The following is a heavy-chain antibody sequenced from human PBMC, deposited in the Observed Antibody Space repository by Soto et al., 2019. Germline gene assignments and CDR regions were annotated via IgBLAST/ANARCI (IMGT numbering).Heavy chain of an antibody. CDR3: AGDTPYYCGRDV. Sequence: SETLSLTCTISGGYISSYYWSWIRQAPGKGLEWIGYIYYSGSTYYNPSLKGRLTISGDTSKNQFSLKLSSVTAADTAVYYCAGDTPYYCGRDVWGQGTTVTVSS. J-gene: IGHJ6*02. CDR1: GGYISSYY. V-gene: IGHV4-59*01. CDR2: IYYSGST.